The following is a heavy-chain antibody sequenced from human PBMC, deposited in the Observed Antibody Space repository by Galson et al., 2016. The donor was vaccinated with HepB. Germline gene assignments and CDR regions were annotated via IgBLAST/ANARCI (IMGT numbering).Heavy chain of an antibody. CDR3: AKHGDNWGSYFDY. D-gene: IGHD4-23*01. CDR1: GFTVANTY. Sequence: SLRLSCAASGFTVANTYMTWVRQAPGKGLECVSVIYSGTNTYYADSVRGRFIISRDNSKNTVYLQMNSLRVEDTAVYYCAKHGDNWGSYFDYWGQETLVTVSS. J-gene: IGHJ4*02. CDR2: IYSGTNT. V-gene: IGHV3-53*01.